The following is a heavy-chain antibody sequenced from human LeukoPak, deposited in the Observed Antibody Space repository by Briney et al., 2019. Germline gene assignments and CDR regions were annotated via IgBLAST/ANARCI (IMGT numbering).Heavy chain of an antibody. CDR2: IYYSGST. D-gene: IGHD3-10*01. CDR3: ASEFRVRGVIIGARPVDY. Sequence: SETLSLTCTVSGGSISSSSYYWGWIRQPPGKGLEWIGSIYYSGSTYYNPSLKSRVTISVDTSKNQFSLKLSSVTAADTAVYYCASEFRVRGVIIGARPVDYWGQGTLVTVSS. J-gene: IGHJ4*02. V-gene: IGHV4-39*07. CDR1: GGSISSSSYY.